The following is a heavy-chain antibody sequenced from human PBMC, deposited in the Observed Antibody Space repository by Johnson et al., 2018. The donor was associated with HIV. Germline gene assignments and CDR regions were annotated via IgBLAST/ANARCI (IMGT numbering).Heavy chain of an antibody. CDR3: AKDFGSGWADAFDI. CDR1: GFTFSSYA. CDR2: IQYDATNR. V-gene: IGHV3-30*04. Sequence: QVQLVESGGGVVQPGRSLRLSCAASGFTFSSYAMHWVRQAPGKGLEWVAIIQYDATNRYYVDSVKGRFTISRDNSKNTVYLQMNSLRTEDSALYYCAKDFGSGWADAFDIWGQGTGVTISS. D-gene: IGHD6-19*01. J-gene: IGHJ3*02.